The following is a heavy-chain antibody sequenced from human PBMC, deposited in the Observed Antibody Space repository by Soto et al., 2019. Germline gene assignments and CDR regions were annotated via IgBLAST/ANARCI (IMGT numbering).Heavy chain of an antibody. J-gene: IGHJ4*02. CDR1: GFGFSSYA. D-gene: IGHD6-19*01. V-gene: IGHV3-23*01. Sequence: ESGGGMVQPGGSLRISCVASGFGFSSYAISWVRQSPGKGLEWVSTTPATDDDTSYALSVTGRFIVSRDNSKNTLSLLMRSLRAEDTALYYCAKVEDNTGWAVVDSWGQGTLVTVS. CDR2: TPATDDDT. CDR3: AKVEDNTGWAVVDS.